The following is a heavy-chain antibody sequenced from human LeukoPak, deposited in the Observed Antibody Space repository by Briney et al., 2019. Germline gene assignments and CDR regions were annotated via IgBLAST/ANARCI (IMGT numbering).Heavy chain of an antibody. CDR1: GGTFSSYA. D-gene: IGHD2-15*01. J-gene: IGHJ5*02. CDR2: IIPIFGTA. Sequence: SVKVSCKASGGTFSSYAISWVRQAPGQGLEWMGGIIPIFGTANYAQKFQGRVTITADESTSTAYMELSSLRSEDTAVYYCARDPTSGGTSSWFDPWGQGALVTVSS. CDR3: ARDPTSGGTSSWFDP. V-gene: IGHV1-69*01.